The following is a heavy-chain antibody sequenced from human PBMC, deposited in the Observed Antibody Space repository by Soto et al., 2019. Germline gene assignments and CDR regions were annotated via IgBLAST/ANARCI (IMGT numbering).Heavy chain of an antibody. CDR3: ARDQAVTWAQAFDY. J-gene: IGHJ4*02. V-gene: IGHV3-7*01. CDR2: INQDGGQK. D-gene: IGHD4-17*01. CDR1: GFTFSSYS. Sequence: GGSLRLSCAASGFTFSSYSMSWVRQAPGKGLEWVANINQDGGQKYYVESVKGRFTISRDNAKNSLYLQMSSLSAEDTAVYYCARDQAVTWAQAFDYWGQGTLVTVSS.